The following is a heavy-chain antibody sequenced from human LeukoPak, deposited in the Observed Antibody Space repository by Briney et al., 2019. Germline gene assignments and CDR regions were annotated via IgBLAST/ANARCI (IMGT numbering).Heavy chain of an antibody. V-gene: IGHV4-59*01. D-gene: IGHD5-24*01. CDR2: IYYSGST. CDR3: AGHPAGLKFFDY. Sequence: SETLSLTCTVSGGSISSYYWSWIRQPPGKGLEWIGYIYYSGSTNYNPSLKSRVTISVDTSKNQFSLKLNSVTAADTAVYYCAGHPAGLKFFDYWGQGTLVTVSS. J-gene: IGHJ4*02. CDR1: GGSISSYY.